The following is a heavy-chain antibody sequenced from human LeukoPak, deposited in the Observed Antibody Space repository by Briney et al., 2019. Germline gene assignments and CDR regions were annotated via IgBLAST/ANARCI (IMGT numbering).Heavy chain of an antibody. Sequence: GESLKISCRGSGYSFTSHWFGWVRQMPGKGLEWMAIIYAGDSGTRISPSFQGQVTISADKSISTSYLQWSSLKASDTATYYCTRHITAAGPDYWGKGTLVTVST. J-gene: IGHJ4*02. CDR3: TRHITAAGPDY. D-gene: IGHD6-13*01. V-gene: IGHV5-51*01. CDR1: GYSFTSHW. CDR2: IYAGDSGT.